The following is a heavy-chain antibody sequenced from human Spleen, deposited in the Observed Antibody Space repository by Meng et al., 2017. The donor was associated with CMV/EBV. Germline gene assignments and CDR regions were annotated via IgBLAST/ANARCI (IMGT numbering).Heavy chain of an antibody. CDR1: GFTASSNH. CDR2: IYSGGST. J-gene: IGHJ6*02. V-gene: IGHV3-53*01. CDR3: ARVSGIVVPDDIRRTLDISHYSYGMDL. D-gene: IGHD2-21*01. Sequence: GESLKISCAASGFTASSNHMSWVRQAPGKGLEWVSVIYSGGSTYYADSVKGRFTISRDNAKNFLFLQMNSLRAEDTAIYYCARVSGIVVPDDIRRTLDISHYSYGMDLWGQGTAVTVSS.